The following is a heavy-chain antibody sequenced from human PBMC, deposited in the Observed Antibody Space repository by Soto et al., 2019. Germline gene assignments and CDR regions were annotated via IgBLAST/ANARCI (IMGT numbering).Heavy chain of an antibody. D-gene: IGHD6-6*01. V-gene: IGHV1-8*01. J-gene: IGHJ5*02. CDR2: MNPNSGNT. CDR3: AREGYSSSSGSRGNWFDP. Sequence: GASVKVFCKASGYTFTNYDINWVRQATGQGLEWMGWMNPNSGNTGYAQKFQGRVTMTRNTSISTAYMELSSLRSEDTAVYYCAREGYSSSSGSRGNWFDPWGQGTLVTVSS. CDR1: GYTFTNYD.